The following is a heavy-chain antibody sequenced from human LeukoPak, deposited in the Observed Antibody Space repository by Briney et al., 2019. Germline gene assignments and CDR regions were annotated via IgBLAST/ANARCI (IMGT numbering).Heavy chain of an antibody. D-gene: IGHD3-22*01. CDR3: AAWGVITMIDY. CDR1: GFTFSSYG. V-gene: IGHV3-30*03. Sequence: PGGSLRLSCAASGFTFSSYGMHWVRQAPGKGLEWVAVISYDGTNKYYADSVKGRFTISRDNSKNTLYLQMNSLRAEDTAVYYCAAWGVITMIDYWGQGTLVTVSS. CDR2: ISYDGTNK. J-gene: IGHJ4*02.